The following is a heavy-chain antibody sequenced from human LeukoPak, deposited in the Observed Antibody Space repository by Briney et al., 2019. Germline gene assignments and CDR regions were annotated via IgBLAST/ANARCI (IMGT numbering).Heavy chain of an antibody. V-gene: IGHV4-31*03. CDR1: GGSISSGGYY. D-gene: IGHD3-22*01. Sequence: SETLSLTCIVSGGSISSGGYYWSWIRQHPGKGLEWIGYIYYSGSTYYNPSLKSRVTISVDTSKNQFSLKLSSVTAADTAVYYCARLGSSGYYPYYFDYWGQGTLVTVSS. CDR2: IYYSGST. J-gene: IGHJ4*02. CDR3: ARLGSSGYYPYYFDY.